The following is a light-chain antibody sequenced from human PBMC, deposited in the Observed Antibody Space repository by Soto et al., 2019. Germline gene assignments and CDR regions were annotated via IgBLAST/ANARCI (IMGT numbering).Light chain of an antibody. CDR3: ASYSSTTAVI. V-gene: IGLV2-14*01. CDR2: EVR. J-gene: IGLJ2*01. CDR1: SSDVGGYDF. Sequence: QSALTQPASVSGSPGQSITISCSGTSSDVGGYDFLSWYQQHPGKAPRLMAYEVRNRPSGVSSRFSGSKSGNTAFLTISGLQAEDEADSYCASYSSTTAVIFGGGTKLTVL.